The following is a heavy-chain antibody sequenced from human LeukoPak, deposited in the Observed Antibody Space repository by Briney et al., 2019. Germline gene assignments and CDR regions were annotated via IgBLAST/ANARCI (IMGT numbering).Heavy chain of an antibody. CDR2: IYYTGTT. D-gene: IGHD3-9*01. Sequence: TSETLSLTCSVSGGSISIYYWTWIRQIPGKGLEWIGYIYYTGTTNYNPLFESRATISVDTSKNQFSLKLTSVTAADTAVYFCARGEDFERYYLAYWGQGTLVTVSS. J-gene: IGHJ4*02. CDR3: ARGEDFERYYLAY. CDR1: GGSISIYY. V-gene: IGHV4-59*01.